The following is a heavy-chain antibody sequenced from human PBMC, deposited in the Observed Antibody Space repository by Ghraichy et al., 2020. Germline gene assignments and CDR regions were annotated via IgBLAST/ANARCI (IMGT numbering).Heavy chain of an antibody. CDR2: IYHSGST. V-gene: IGHV4-4*02. J-gene: IGHJ5*02. Sequence: SETLSRTCAVSGGSISSSNWWSWVRQPPGKGLEWIGEIYHSGSTNYNPSLKSRVTISVDKSKNQFSLKLSSVTAADTAVHYCERDSGYSRSWNWFDPWGQGTLVTVSS. D-gene: IGHD6-13*01. CDR3: ERDSGYSRSWNWFDP. CDR1: GGSISSSNW.